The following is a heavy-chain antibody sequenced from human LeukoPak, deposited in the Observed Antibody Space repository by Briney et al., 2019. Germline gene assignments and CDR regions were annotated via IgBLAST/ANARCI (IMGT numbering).Heavy chain of an antibody. CDR1: GFTFSSYG. J-gene: IGHJ2*01. Sequence: GGPLRLSCAASGFTFSSYGMHWVRQAPGKGLEWVALIWYDGSNKDYADSVKGRFTISRDNSKNTVYLQMSSLRAEDTAVYYCAKDYGFITPYCYFDLWGRGTLVTVSS. CDR3: AKDYGFITPYCYFDL. CDR2: IWYDGSNK. D-gene: IGHD3-22*01. V-gene: IGHV3-33*06.